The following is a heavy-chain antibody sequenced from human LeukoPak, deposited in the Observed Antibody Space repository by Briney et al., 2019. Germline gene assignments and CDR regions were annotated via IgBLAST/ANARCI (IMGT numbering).Heavy chain of an antibody. J-gene: IGHJ4*02. CDR2: ISANGGST. D-gene: IGHD6-13*01. CDR1: GFIISDYA. V-gene: IGHV3-64D*06. CDR3: VKDLYKGDSASWCFFHY. Sequence: PGGSLRLSCSASGFIISDYAMHWVRQAPGKGLEYVSGISANGGSTYHADSVKGRFTISRDTSKNTLYLQMSSLRAEDTAMYYCVKDLYKGDSASWCFFHYWGQGTLVTVSS.